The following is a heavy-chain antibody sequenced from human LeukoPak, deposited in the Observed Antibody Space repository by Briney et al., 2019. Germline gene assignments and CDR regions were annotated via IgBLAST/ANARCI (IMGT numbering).Heavy chain of an antibody. CDR2: INSDGSST. V-gene: IGHV3-74*01. D-gene: IGHD6-13*01. J-gene: IGHJ4*02. CDR3: AREVLMGSSWNFDY. CDR1: GFTFSSYW. Sequence: PGGSLRLSCAASGFTFSSYWMHWVRQAPGRGLVWVSRINSDGSSTSYADSVKGRFTISRDNAKNTLYLQMNSLRAEDTAVYYCAREVLMGSSWNFDYWGQGTLVTVSS.